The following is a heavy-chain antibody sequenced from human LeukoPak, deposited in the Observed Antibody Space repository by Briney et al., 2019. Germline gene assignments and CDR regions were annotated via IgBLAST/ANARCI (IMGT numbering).Heavy chain of an antibody. CDR2: IYPGDSDT. D-gene: IGHD4-17*01. V-gene: IGHV5-51*01. J-gene: IGHJ4*02. Sequence: GESLKISCKGSGYSFTSYWIGWVRQMPGKGLEWMGFIYPGDSDTRYSPSFQGQVTISADKSISTAYLQWSSLKASDTAMQSCARLIVPGWTTDYGVYVGYFVYSGQGKLFTVSS. CDR1: GYSFTSYW. CDR3: ARLIVPGWTTDYGVYVGYFVY.